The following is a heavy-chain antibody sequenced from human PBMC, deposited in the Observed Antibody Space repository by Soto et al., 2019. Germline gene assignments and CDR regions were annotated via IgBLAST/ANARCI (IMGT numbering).Heavy chain of an antibody. CDR1: GGSISSYY. CDR3: ARGATVMYFDY. Sequence: SETLSLTCTVSGGSISSYYWSWIRQPPGKGLEWIGYIYYSGSTNYNPSLKSRVTISVDTSKNQFSLKLSSVTAADTAVYYCARGATVMYFDYWGRGTLVTVSS. D-gene: IGHD4-17*01. V-gene: IGHV4-59*01. J-gene: IGHJ4*02. CDR2: IYYSGST.